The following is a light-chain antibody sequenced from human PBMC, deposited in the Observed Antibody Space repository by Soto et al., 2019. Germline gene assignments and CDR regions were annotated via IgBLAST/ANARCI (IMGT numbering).Light chain of an antibody. V-gene: IGKV1-33*01. CDR1: QDIRKY. J-gene: IGKJ5*01. CDR3: QQFHSFPIT. CDR2: DAS. Sequence: MRMTQSPFSMSESLGDRVTIXXHATQDIRKYLNWYQRKPGKAPKLXIYDASSLETGVPSRFSGSGAGTDFTLTINSLQPDDYATYYCQQFHSFPITFGQGTRLEIK.